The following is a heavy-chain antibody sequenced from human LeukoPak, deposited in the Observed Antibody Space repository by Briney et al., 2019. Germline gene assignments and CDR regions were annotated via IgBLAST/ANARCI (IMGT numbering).Heavy chain of an antibody. V-gene: IGHV3-21*01. CDR3: VSHRGGGSYDAFDI. CDR1: GFTFSTYT. Sequence: GGSLRLSCAASGFTFSTYTMNWVRQAPGKGLEWVSSIRRYSTYIFYADSVKGRFTISRDNAKKSLYLQMNSLRAEDTAVYYCVSHRGGGSYDAFDIWGQGTMVTVSS. CDR2: IRRYSTYI. J-gene: IGHJ3*02. D-gene: IGHD2-15*01.